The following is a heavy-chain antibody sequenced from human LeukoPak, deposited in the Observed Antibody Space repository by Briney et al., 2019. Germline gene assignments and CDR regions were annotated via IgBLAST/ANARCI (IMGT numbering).Heavy chain of an antibody. CDR2: IYYSGST. CDR3: ASYARSGWYDLYFDL. V-gene: IGHV4-59*08. CDR1: GGSISSYY. Sequence: SETLSLTCTVSGGSISSYYWSWIRQPPGKGLEWIGYIYYSGSTNYNPSLKSRVTISVDTSKNQFSPKLSSVTAADTAVYYCASYARSGWYDLYFDLWGRGTLVTVSS. J-gene: IGHJ2*01. D-gene: IGHD6-19*01.